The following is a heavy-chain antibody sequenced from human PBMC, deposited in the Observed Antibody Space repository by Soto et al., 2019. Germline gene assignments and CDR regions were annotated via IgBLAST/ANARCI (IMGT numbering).Heavy chain of an antibody. CDR1: GYTFFSYF. CDR2: ISAYNGNT. CDR3: AREGYYDSSGYEIYQYYYYGMDV. D-gene: IGHD3-22*01. Sequence: ASVEVSCKASGYTFFSYFFSWVRQAPGQGVEWMGWISAYNGNTNYAQNLQGRVTMTTDTSTSTAYMELRSLRSDDTAVYYCAREGYYDSSGYEIYQYYYYGMDVRGQGTTVTVSS. V-gene: IGHV1-18*01. J-gene: IGHJ6*02.